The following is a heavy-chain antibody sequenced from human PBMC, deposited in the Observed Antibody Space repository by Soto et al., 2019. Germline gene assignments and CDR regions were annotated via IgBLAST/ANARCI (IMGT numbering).Heavy chain of an antibody. CDR2: IYPGDHET. V-gene: IGHV5-51*01. CDR3: ARSPRRSPYIDV. Sequence: GESLKISCQCSGYTFSNFWIGWVRQLPGQGLEWMGIIYPGDHETRYSPSFLGKVTISAEKSINTAYLQWSSLEASDSAFYFCARSPRRSPYIDVWGQGALVTVSS. J-gene: IGHJ4*02. CDR1: GYTFSNFW.